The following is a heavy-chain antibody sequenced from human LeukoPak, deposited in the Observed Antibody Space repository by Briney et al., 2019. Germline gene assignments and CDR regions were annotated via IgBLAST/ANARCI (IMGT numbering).Heavy chain of an antibody. D-gene: IGHD3-9*01. V-gene: IGHV3-13*01. CDR2: IGTAGDT. J-gene: IGHJ4*02. CDR1: GFTFSSYD. Sequence: PGGSLRLSCAASGFTFSSYDMHWVRQATGKGLEWVSAIGTAGDTYYPGSVKGRFTISRENAKNSLYLQMNSLRAEDTAVYYCARARYFDWLLSSGYFDYWGQGTLVTVSS. CDR3: ARARYFDWLLSSGYFDY.